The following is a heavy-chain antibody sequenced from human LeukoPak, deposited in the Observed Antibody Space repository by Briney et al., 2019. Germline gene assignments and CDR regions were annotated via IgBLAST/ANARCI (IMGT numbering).Heavy chain of an antibody. CDR3: AKRAPGYCSSSSCFGQFDY. V-gene: IGHV3-23*01. D-gene: IGHD2-2*01. CDR1: GFTFTNYA. J-gene: IGHJ4*02. Sequence: GGSLRLSCAASGFTFTNYAMNWVRQAPGKGLEWVSVINGNAADTYYADSVKGQFTISRDNSKNTLYLQMNSLRAEDTAVYYCAKRAPGYCSSSSCFGQFDYWGQGILVTVSS. CDR2: INGNAADT.